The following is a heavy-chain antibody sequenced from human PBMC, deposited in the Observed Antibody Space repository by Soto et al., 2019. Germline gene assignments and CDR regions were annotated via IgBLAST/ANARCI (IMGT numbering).Heavy chain of an antibody. J-gene: IGHJ6*02. V-gene: IGHV3-30*18. Sequence: QVQLVESGGGVVQPGRSLRLSCAASGFTFSTYGMHWVRQAPGKGLEWVAVISYDGSNKYYADSVKGRFTISRDNSKNTLYLQMNSLRDEDTAVYYCAKTAVAGSIYYYAMDVWGQGTTVTVSS. CDR2: ISYDGSNK. D-gene: IGHD6-19*01. CDR3: AKTAVAGSIYYYAMDV. CDR1: GFTFSTYG.